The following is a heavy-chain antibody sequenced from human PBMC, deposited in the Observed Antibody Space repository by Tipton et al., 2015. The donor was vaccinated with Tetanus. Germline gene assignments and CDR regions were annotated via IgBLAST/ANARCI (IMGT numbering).Heavy chain of an antibody. D-gene: IGHD6-13*01. V-gene: IGHV4-59*01. CDR2: IYYSGST. CDR3: ARHIAAAGSAFDY. J-gene: IGHJ4*02. CDR1: GGSISSYY. Sequence: TLSLTCTVSGGSISSYYWSWIRQPPGKGLEWIGYIYYSGSTNYNPSLKSRVTISVDTSKNQFSLKLSSVTAADTAVYYCARHIAAAGSAFDYWGQGTLVTVSS.